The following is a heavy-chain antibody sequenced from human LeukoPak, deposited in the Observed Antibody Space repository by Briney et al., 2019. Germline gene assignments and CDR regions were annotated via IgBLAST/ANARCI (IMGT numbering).Heavy chain of an antibody. CDR2: VSPPGGGT. CDR1: GFSFSNHG. CDR3: AGRSGVAVAGAFDY. Sequence: GGSLRLSCAASGFSFSNHGMNWVRQAPGKGLEWLSGVSPPGGGTYYADSVKGRFTISRDDSKNTLSLQMNSLRAEDTAVYFCAGRSGVAVAGAFDYWGQGTLVTVSS. J-gene: IGHJ4*02. D-gene: IGHD6-19*01. V-gene: IGHV3-23*01.